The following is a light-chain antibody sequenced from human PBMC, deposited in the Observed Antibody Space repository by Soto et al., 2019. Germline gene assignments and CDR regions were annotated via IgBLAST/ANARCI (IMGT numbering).Light chain of an antibody. V-gene: IGKV3-15*01. CDR1: QSVSTR. CDR3: QQSYNWPRT. CDR2: SAS. Sequence: EIVMTQSPATLSVSPGEGVTLSCRASQSVSTRLAWYQQKPGQAPRLLIYSASARVTGVPARFSGSGSGTEFTLTISSLQSEDFAVYYCQQSYNWPRTFGQGTTVEIK. J-gene: IGKJ1*01.